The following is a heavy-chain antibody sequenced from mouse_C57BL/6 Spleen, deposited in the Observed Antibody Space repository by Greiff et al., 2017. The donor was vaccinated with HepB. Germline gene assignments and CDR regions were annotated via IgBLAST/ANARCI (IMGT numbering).Heavy chain of an antibody. V-gene: IGHV3-6*01. J-gene: IGHJ1*03. CDR3: ARERYFDV. CDR2: ISYDGSN. Sequence: DVQLQESGPGLVKPSQSLSLTCSVTGYSITSGYYWNWIRQFPGNKLEWMGYISYDGSNNYNPSLKNRISITRDTSKNQFFLKLNSVTTEDTATYYCARERYFDVWGTGTTVTVSS. CDR1: GYSITSGYY.